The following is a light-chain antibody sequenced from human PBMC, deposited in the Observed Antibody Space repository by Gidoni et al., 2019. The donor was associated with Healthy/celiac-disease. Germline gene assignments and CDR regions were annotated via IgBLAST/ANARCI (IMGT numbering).Light chain of an antibody. CDR2: GNS. CDR3: QSYDSSLSVSYV. V-gene: IGLV1-40*01. CDR1: SSNIGAGYD. J-gene: IGLJ1*01. Sequence: QSVLTQPPSVSGAPGQRVTISCTGRSSNIGAGYDVHWYQQLPGTAPKPLIYGNSNRPSGVPDRFSGSKSGTSASLAITGLQAEDEADYYCQSYDSSLSVSYVFGTGTKVTVL.